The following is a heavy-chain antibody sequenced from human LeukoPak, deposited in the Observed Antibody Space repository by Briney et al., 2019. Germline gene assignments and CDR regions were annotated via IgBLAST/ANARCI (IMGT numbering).Heavy chain of an antibody. V-gene: IGHV4-34*01. CDR3: ARRMGARYYYYYMDV. J-gene: IGHJ6*03. D-gene: IGHD1-26*01. CDR1: GGSISSYY. Sequence: SETLSLTCTVSGGSISSYYWSWIRQPPGKGLEWIGEINHSGSTNYNPSLKSRVTISVDTSKNQFSLKLSSVTAADTAVYYCARRMGARYYYYYMDVWGKGTTVTISS. CDR2: INHSGST.